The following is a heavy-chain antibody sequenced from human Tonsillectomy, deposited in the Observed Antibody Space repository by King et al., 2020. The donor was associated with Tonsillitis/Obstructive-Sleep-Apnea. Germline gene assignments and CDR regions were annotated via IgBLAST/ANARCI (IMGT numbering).Heavy chain of an antibody. V-gene: IGHV4-59*01. J-gene: IGHJ4*02. D-gene: IGHD6-6*01. CDR3: ARDNHSSSLIY. CDR1: GGSISSYY. Sequence: QLQESGPGLVKPSETLSLTCTVSGGSISSYYWSWIRQPPGKGLEWIGYIYYSGSTNYNPSLKSRVTISVDTSKNQFSLKLSFVTAADTAVYYCARDNHSSSLIYWGQGTLVTVSS. CDR2: IYYSGST.